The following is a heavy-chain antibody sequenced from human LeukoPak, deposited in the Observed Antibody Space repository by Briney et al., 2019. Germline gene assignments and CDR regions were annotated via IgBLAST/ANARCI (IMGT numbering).Heavy chain of an antibody. D-gene: IGHD6-13*01. CDR1: GFTFRSYA. J-gene: IGHJ4*02. Sequence: PGGSLRLSCAASGFTFRSYAMTWVRQAPGKGLEWVSVISGSGGKAYYADSVKGRFTISRDNFKNTLYLQMNSLTAEDTAIYYCAKGGTSSWYLVFDYWGQGVLVTVSS. CDR3: AKGGTSSWYLVFDY. V-gene: IGHV3-23*01. CDR2: ISGSGGKA.